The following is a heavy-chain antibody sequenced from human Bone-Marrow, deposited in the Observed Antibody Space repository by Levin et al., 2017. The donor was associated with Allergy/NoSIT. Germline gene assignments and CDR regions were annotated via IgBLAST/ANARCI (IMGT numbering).Heavy chain of an antibody. V-gene: IGHV3-74*01. D-gene: IGHD3-10*01. CDR2: INSDGSFI. CDR3: VRQFSDSGDS. CDR1: GFPLSDYW. Sequence: SGGSLRLSCAASGFPLSDYWMHWVRQSPGKGLEWVSKINSDGSFINYADSVTGRFTISRDNAKNSVFLQMNSLRGDDSGVYYCVRQFSDSGDSWGPGTLVTVSS. J-gene: IGHJ4*02.